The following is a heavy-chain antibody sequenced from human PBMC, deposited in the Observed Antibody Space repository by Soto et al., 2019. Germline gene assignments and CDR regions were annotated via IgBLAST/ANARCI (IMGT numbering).Heavy chain of an antibody. CDR3: ARHSNRNYGLYYFDY. CDR2: IYYSGST. CDR1: GGSISSSSYY. V-gene: IGHV4-39*01. J-gene: IGHJ4*02. D-gene: IGHD4-4*01. Sequence: SETLSLTCTVSGGSISSSSYYWGWIRQATGKGLEWIGYIYYSGSTKYKPSLKSRVTISVDTSKNQFSLKVSSATAADTAVYYCARHSNRNYGLYYFDYWGLGALVTVSS.